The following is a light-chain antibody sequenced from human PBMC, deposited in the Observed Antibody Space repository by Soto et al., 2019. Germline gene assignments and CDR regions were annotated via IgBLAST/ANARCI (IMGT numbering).Light chain of an antibody. V-gene: IGKV1-12*01. CDR2: AAS. Sequence: DIQMTQSPSSVSASVGDRVTITCRASQHLSSWLAWYQHHPGKAPKLLIYAASSLQSGVPARFSGSGSGTDFTLNISSLQPEDFATYYCQPANSLPLTFGGGTKVEIK. CDR3: QPANSLPLT. CDR1: QHLSSW. J-gene: IGKJ4*01.